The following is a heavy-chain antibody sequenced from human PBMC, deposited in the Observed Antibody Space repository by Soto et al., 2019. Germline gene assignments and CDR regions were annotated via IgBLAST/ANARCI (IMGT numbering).Heavy chain of an antibody. V-gene: IGHV3-23*01. D-gene: IGHD2-15*01. J-gene: IGHJ3*02. CDR3: AMDIGVVPIKGAIDS. CDR1: GFTFSSYA. Sequence: PGGSLRLSCAASGFTFSSYAMSWVRQAPGKGLEWVSAISGSGGSTYYADSVKGRFTISRDNSKNTLYLQMNSLRAEDTAVYYCAMDIGVVPIKGAIDSWGQATMVTGSS. CDR2: ISGSGGST.